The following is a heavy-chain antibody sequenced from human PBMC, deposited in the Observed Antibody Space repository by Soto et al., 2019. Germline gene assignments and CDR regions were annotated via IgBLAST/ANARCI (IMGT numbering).Heavy chain of an antibody. CDR3: ATLGPLSPNYYYYGMDV. CDR2: IIPIFGTA. Sequence: SVEVCCKASGGTFSSYAMRWVRQDQEQGLEWMGGIIPIFGTANYAQKFQGRVTITADESTSTAYMELSSPRSEDTAVYSCATLGPLSPNYYYYGMDVWGQGTTVTVSS. CDR1: GGTFSSYA. D-gene: IGHD7-27*01. V-gene: IGHV1-69*01. J-gene: IGHJ6*02.